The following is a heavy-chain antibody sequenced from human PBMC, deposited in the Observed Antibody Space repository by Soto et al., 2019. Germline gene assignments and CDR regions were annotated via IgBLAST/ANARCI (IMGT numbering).Heavy chain of an antibody. CDR2: VNPNSGNT. Sequence: ASVKVSCKASGYTFTSYDINWVRQATGQGLEWMGWVNPNSGNTGYAQKFQGRVTMTRNTSISTAYMELSSLRSEDTAVYYCARGGGRQLANWFDPWGQGTLVTVSS. CDR3: ARGGGRQLANWFDP. J-gene: IGHJ5*02. CDR1: GYTFTSYD. V-gene: IGHV1-8*01. D-gene: IGHD6-6*01.